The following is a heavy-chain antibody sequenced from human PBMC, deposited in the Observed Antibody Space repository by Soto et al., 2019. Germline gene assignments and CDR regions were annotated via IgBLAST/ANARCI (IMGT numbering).Heavy chain of an antibody. D-gene: IGHD2-2*01. Sequence: GASVKVSCKASGYTFTSYAMHWVRQAPGQRLEWMGWINAGNGNTKYSQKFQGRVTITRDTSASTAYMELSSLRSEDTAVYYCARGKDLVPAALDYWGQGTLVTVSS. CDR3: ARGKDLVPAALDY. CDR1: GYTFTSYA. V-gene: IGHV1-3*01. CDR2: INAGNGNT. J-gene: IGHJ4*02.